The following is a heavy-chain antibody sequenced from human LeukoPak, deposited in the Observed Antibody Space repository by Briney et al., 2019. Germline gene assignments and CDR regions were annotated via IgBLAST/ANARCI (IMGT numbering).Heavy chain of an antibody. V-gene: IGHV3-13*01. J-gene: IGHJ3*02. Sequence: GGSLRLSCAASGFTFGDYDMHWVRQATGKGLEWVSAIRSIGDRFYSGSVKGRFTISRENAKNTMYLEMNSLRVGDTAVYYCARLYSSGRYANAFDIWGQGTVVTVSS. CDR3: ARLYSSGRYANAFDI. D-gene: IGHD6-19*01. CDR1: GFTFGDYD. CDR2: IRSIGDR.